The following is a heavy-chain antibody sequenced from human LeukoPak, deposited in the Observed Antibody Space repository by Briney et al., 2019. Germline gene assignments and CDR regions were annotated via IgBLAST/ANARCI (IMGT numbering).Heavy chain of an antibody. D-gene: IGHD1-14*01. CDR3: ARGLTTDKIDY. CDR2: INHSGST. V-gene: IGHV4-34*01. CDR1: GGSFSGYY. Sequence: SETLSLTCAVYGGSFSGYYWSWIRQPPGKGLGWIGEINHSGSTNYNPSLKSRVTISADTSKNQFSLKLRSVSDADTAVYYCARGLTTDKIDYWAREPWSPSPQ. J-gene: IGHJ4*02.